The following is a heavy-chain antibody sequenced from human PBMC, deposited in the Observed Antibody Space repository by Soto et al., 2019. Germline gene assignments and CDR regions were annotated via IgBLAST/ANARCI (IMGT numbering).Heavy chain of an antibody. V-gene: IGHV3-23*01. CDR2: ISGSGGST. D-gene: IGHD2-15*01. Sequence: EVQLLESGGGLVQPGGSLRLSCAASGFTFSSYAMSWVRQAPGKGLEWVSAISGSGGSTYYADSVKGRFTISRDNSKNTLYLQMNSLRAEDTAVYYCAKDPCSGGSCYPGFPTTYMDVWGKGTTVTVSS. CDR1: GFTFSSYA. J-gene: IGHJ6*03. CDR3: AKDPCSGGSCYPGFPTTYMDV.